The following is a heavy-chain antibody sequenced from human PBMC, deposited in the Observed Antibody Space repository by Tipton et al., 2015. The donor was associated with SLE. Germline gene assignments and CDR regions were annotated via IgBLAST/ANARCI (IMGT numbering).Heavy chain of an antibody. J-gene: IGHJ4*02. CDR3: ARRSLGRRGYFGY. Sequence: LRLSCAVYGGSFSGYYWSWIRQPPGKGLEWIGEINHSGSTNYNPSLKSRVTISVDTSKNQFSLKLSSVTAADTAVYYCARRSLGRRGYFGYWGQGTLVTVSS. CDR1: GGSFSGYY. D-gene: IGHD7-27*01. V-gene: IGHV4-34*01. CDR2: INHSGST.